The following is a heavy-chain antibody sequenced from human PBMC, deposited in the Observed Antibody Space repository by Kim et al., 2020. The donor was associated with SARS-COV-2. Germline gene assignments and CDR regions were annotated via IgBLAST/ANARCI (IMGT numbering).Heavy chain of an antibody. J-gene: IGHJ4*02. D-gene: IGHD3-22*01. Sequence: GGSLRLSCAASGFTFSSYEMNWVRQAPGKGLEWVSYISSSGSTIYYADSVKGRFTISRDNAKNSLYLQMNSLRAEDTAVYYCARGNYYDSSGYLDYWGQGTLVTVSS. CDR1: GFTFSSYE. V-gene: IGHV3-48*03. CDR3: ARGNYYDSSGYLDY. CDR2: ISSSGSTI.